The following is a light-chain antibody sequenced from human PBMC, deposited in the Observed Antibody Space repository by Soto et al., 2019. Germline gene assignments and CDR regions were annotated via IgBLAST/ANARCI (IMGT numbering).Light chain of an antibody. Sequence: EILLTQSPATLSLSPGERATLSCRASQSVSSYLAWYQQKPGQPPRLLIYDASNRATGIPARFSGSGSGTDFTRTISSLEPEDFAVYYWQQRSNWPPWTVGQGTKVEIK. CDR1: QSVSSY. CDR2: DAS. V-gene: IGKV3-11*01. J-gene: IGKJ1*01. CDR3: QQRSNWPPWT.